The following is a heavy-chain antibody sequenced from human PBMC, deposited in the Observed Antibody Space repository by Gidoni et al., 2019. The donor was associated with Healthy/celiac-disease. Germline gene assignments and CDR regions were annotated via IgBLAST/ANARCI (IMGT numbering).Heavy chain of an antibody. V-gene: IGHV3-30*18. CDR3: AKAPDEIDIVVVPAAIDY. Sequence: QVQLVESGGGVVQPGRSLRLSCAASGFTFSSYGLHWVRQAPGKGLEWVAVISYDGSNKYYADSVKGRFTISRDNSKNTLYLQMNSLRAEDTAVYYCAKAPDEIDIVVVPAAIDYWGQGTLVTVSS. J-gene: IGHJ4*02. CDR1: GFTFSSYG. D-gene: IGHD2-2*02. CDR2: ISYDGSNK.